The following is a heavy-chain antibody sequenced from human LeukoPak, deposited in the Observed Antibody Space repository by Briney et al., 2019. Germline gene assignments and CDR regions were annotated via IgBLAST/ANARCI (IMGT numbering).Heavy chain of an antibody. CDR2: IRYDGSNK. V-gene: IGHV3-30*02. Sequence: GGSLRLSCAASGFTFSTYSGNWIRQAPGKGLEWVAFIRYDGSNKYYVGSVKGRFTISRDNSKNTLYLQMNSLRAEDTAVYYCAKGSGWEMSYYYYYMDVWGKGTTVTVS. CDR1: GFTFSTYS. D-gene: IGHD1-26*01. CDR3: AKGSGWEMSYYYYYMDV. J-gene: IGHJ6*03.